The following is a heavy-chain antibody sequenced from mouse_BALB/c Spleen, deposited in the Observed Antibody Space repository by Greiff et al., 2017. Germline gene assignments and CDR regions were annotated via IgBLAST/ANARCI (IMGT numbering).Heavy chain of an antibody. CDR3: ARSPYGSSPYYAMDY. CDR2: ISNGGGST. J-gene: IGHJ4*01. D-gene: IGHD1-1*01. Sequence: EVQLVESGGGLVQPGGSLKLSCAASGFTFSSYTMSWVRQTPEKRLEWVAYISNGGGSTYYPDTVKGRFTISRDNAKNTLYLQMSSLKSEDTAMYYCARSPYGSSPYYAMDYWGQGTSVTVSS. CDR1: GFTFSSYT. V-gene: IGHV5-12-2*01.